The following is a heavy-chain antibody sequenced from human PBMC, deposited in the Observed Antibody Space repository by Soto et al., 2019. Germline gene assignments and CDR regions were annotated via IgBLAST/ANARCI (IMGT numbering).Heavy chain of an antibody. J-gene: IGHJ4*02. CDR3: AREGNLGRWLQPLDY. CDR2: IYYSGST. D-gene: IGHD5-12*01. CDR1: CGSISSGGYY. Sequence: TSETLSLTCTVSCGSISSGGYYWSWIRQHPGKGLEWIGYIYYSGSTYYNPSLKSRVTISVDTSKNQFSLKLSSVTAADTAVYYCAREGNLGRWLQPLDYWGQGTLVTVSS. V-gene: IGHV4-31*03.